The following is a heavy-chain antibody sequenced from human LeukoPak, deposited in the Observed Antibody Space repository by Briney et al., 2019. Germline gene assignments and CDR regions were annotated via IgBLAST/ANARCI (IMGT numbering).Heavy chain of an antibody. Sequence: SVKVSCNASGDIFNSYSVSWVRQAPGQGLEWMGGIIPIFGSTNYAQKFQGRVTITTDQSTRTAYMELNSLSSDDTAVYYCARLGRSRGSLPNSYYYMDVWGKGTTVTLSS. CDR3: ARLGRSRGSLPNSYYYMDV. J-gene: IGHJ6*03. CDR2: IIPIFGST. V-gene: IGHV1-69*05. CDR1: GDIFNSYS. D-gene: IGHD1-26*01.